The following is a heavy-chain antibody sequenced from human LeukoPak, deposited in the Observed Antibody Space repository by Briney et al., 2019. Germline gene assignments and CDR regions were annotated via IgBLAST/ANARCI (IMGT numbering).Heavy chain of an antibody. CDR2: IGTAGDT. J-gene: IGHJ4*02. CDR3: ARTSGTYYEFDS. D-gene: IGHD1-26*01. CDR1: GFTFNSFG. V-gene: IGHV3-13*04. Sequence: GRSLRLSCAASGFTFNSFGMHWVRQATGKGLEWVSAIGTAGDTYYPGSVKGRFTISRENAKNSLYLQMNSLRAGDTAVYYCARTSGTYYEFDSWGQGTLVTVSS.